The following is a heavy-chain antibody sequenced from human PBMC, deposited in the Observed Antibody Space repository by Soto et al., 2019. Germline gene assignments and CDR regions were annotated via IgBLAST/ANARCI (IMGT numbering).Heavy chain of an antibody. J-gene: IGHJ3*02. V-gene: IGHV3-48*01. CDR1: GFTFSTYS. Sequence: PGGSLRLSCAASGFTFSTYSMNWVRQAPGEGLEWVSYISSSGSSTIYYADSVKGRFTISRDNAKNSLYLQMNSLRAEDTAVYYCARRWSSSSLSGFDIWGQGQWSPSPQ. CDR3: ARRWSSSSLSGFDI. CDR2: ISSSGSSTI. D-gene: IGHD6-13*01.